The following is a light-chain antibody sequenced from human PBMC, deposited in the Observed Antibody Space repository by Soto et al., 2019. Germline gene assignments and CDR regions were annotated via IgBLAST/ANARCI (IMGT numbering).Light chain of an antibody. V-gene: IGKV3-20*01. CDR3: QQYGSSLWT. J-gene: IGKJ1*01. Sequence: DIVLTQSPDTLSLSPGERATLSCRASQSICSSYLVWYQQKPGQAPWLLIYGASGRDTGIPDRFSGSGSGTYFTLSSSRLEDADFAVYYCQQYGSSLWTVGQGTKVEIK. CDR1: QSICSSY. CDR2: GAS.